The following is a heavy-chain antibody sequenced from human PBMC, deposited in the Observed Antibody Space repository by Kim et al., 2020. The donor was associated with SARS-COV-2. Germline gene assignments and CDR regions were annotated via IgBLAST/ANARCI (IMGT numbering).Heavy chain of an antibody. J-gene: IGHJ4*02. V-gene: IGHV3-30*18. CDR2: MSDDGSHK. D-gene: IGHD2-15*01. Sequence: GGSLRLYCAASGFTFSSFGMHWVRQAPGKGLEWVAVMSDDGSHKSYAESVKGRFTISRDNSKNTLYLQMNRLRTEDTALYYCAKGRYCSGGSCYPEFDYWGQGTLVTVSS. CDR1: GFTFSSFG. CDR3: AKGRYCSGGSCYPEFDY.